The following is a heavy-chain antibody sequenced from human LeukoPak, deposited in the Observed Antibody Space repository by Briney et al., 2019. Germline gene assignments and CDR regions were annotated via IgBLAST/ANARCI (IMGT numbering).Heavy chain of an antibody. V-gene: IGHV4-59*01. D-gene: IGHD5-18*01. CDR1: GGXISNYY. CDR3: AGGRVWLAFDS. Sequence: PSETLSLTCTVSGGXISNYYCTWIRQPPGKGLEWIAYVYYSGSTNYNPSLKSRVSISVDTSKNQFSLKLSSVTAADTAVYYCAGGRVWLAFDSWGQGTLLTVSS. CDR2: VYYSGST. J-gene: IGHJ4*02.